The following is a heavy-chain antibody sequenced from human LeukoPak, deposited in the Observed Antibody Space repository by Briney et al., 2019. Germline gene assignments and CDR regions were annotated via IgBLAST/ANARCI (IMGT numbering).Heavy chain of an antibody. CDR3: ARDSDSPRVAFDI. J-gene: IGHJ3*02. V-gene: IGHV4-30-2*01. D-gene: IGHD3-22*01. CDR1: GGSISSGGYY. CDR2: IYHSGST. Sequence: SETLSLTCTVSGGSISSGGYYWSWIRQPPGKGLEWIGYIYHSGSTYYNPSLKSRVTISVDTSKNQFSLKLSSVTAADTAVYYCARDSDSPRVAFDIWGQGTMVTVSS.